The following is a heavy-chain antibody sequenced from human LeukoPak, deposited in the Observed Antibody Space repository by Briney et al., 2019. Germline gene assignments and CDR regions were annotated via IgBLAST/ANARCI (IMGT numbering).Heavy chain of an antibody. Sequence: TGGSLRLSWAASGFTFSTYSMNWVRQAPGKGLEWVSSISSSSSYIYYADSVKGRFTISRDNSKNSVYLQLNSLRPEDTAVYYCVSMVRGVGYWGQGTLVTVSS. CDR1: GFTFSTYS. J-gene: IGHJ4*02. CDR3: VSMVRGVGY. V-gene: IGHV3-21*01. CDR2: ISSSSSYI. D-gene: IGHD3-10*01.